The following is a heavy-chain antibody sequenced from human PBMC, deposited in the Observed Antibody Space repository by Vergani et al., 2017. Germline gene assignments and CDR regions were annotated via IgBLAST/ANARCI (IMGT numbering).Heavy chain of an antibody. D-gene: IGHD6-13*01. J-gene: IGHJ4*02. CDR1: GGPISSGDYY. Sequence: QVQLQESGPGLVKPSQTLSLTCPVSGGPISSGDYYWSWIRQPPGKGLEWIGYIYYSGSTNYNPSLKSRVTISVDTSKNQFSLKLSSVTAADTAVYYCARDRSTAGGLDYWGQGTLVTVSS. CDR3: ARDRSTAGGLDY. CDR2: IYYSGST. V-gene: IGHV4-30-4*01.